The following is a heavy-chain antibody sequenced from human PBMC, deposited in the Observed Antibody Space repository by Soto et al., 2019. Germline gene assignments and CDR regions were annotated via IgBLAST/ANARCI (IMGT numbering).Heavy chain of an antibody. CDR2: IYHSGST. D-gene: IGHD5-18*01. Sequence: SETLSLTSAVFGGSISSSNWWSWVRQRPGKGLEWVGEIYHSGSTNYNPSLKSGVTISVDKSKNQFSLKLSSVTAAATAVYYCARRPSVDTAMVTSWFDYWGQGTLVTVSS. J-gene: IGHJ5*01. CDR1: GGSISSSNW. CDR3: ARRPSVDTAMVTSWFDY. V-gene: IGHV4-4*02.